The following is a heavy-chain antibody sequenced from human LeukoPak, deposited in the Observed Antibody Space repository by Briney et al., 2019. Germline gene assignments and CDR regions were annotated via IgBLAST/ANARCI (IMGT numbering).Heavy chain of an antibody. J-gene: IGHJ4*02. D-gene: IGHD2-15*01. CDR1: GFTFSNAW. Sequence: GGSLRLSCAASGFTFSNAWMSWVRQAPGKGLGWVGRIKPKSDGGATDYGAPVKGRFSISRDDSKNTLYLQMDSLKTEDAAVYYCTMHEVADFDYWGQGTLVTVSS. CDR3: TMHEVADFDY. CDR2: IKPKSDGGAT. V-gene: IGHV3-15*01.